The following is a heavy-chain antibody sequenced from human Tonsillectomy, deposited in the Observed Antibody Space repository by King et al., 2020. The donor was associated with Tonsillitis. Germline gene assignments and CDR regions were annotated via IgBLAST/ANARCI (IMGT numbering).Heavy chain of an antibody. CDR1: GYSIISGYY. D-gene: IGHD4-11*01. V-gene: IGHV4-38-2*02. CDR3: ARPTADDYFYY. Sequence: VQLQESGPGLVKPSETLSLTCTVSGYSIISGYYWGWIRQPPGKGLEWIGSIYHGGSTYYNPSLKSRVTISVDTSKNQFSLTRSSVTAADTAVYYCARPTADDYFYYWGQGTLVTVSS. J-gene: IGHJ4*02. CDR2: IYHGGST.